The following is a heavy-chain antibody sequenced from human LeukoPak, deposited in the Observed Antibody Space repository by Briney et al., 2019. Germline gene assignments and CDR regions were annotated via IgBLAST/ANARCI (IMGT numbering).Heavy chain of an antibody. CDR2: MYHSGST. J-gene: IGHJ6*03. D-gene: IGHD5-12*01. Sequence: SQTLSLTCLVSGGSISTNNWWSWVRQSPGKGLEWIGEMYHSGSTNYNPSLKSRVTISVDTSKNQFSLKLSSVTAADMAVYYCARGFGGYDYYYYYMDVWGKGTTVTVSS. V-gene: IGHV4-4*02. CDR1: GGSISTNNW. CDR3: ARGFGGYDYYYYYMDV.